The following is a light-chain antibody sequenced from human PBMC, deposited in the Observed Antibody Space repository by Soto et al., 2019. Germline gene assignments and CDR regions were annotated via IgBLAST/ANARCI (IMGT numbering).Light chain of an antibody. CDR3: QQYGNSPGFT. V-gene: IGKV3-11*01. CDR2: DAS. CDR1: QSVSSY. J-gene: IGKJ3*01. Sequence: EIVLTQSPATLSLSPGERATLSCRASQSVSSYLAWYQQKPGQAPRLLIYDASNRATGIPARFSGSGSGTDFTLTIGRLEPEDFAVYYCQQYGNSPGFTFGPGTKVEIK.